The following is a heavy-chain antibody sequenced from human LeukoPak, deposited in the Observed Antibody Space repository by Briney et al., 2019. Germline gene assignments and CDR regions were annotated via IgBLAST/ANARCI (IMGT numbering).Heavy chain of an antibody. V-gene: IGHV3-15*01. Sequence: PGGSLRLSCAASGFTFSNVWMDWVRQAPGRGLEWVGRSKTHGETTDYAAPVKGRFTISRDDSKNTLYLQMNSLKTEDTAVYCCTTTTTVVTGYWGQGTLVSVSS. CDR1: GFTFSNVW. CDR2: SKTHGETT. CDR3: TTTTTVVTGY. D-gene: IGHD4-23*01. J-gene: IGHJ4*02.